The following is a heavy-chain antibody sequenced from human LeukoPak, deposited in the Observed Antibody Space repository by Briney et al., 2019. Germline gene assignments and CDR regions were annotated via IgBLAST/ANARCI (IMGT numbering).Heavy chain of an antibody. CDR3: ARLYSSSWYGHYYYGMDV. V-gene: IGHV4-4*07. D-gene: IGHD6-13*01. CDR1: GGSISSYY. J-gene: IGHJ6*02. Sequence: SETLSLTCTVPGGSISSYYWSWIRQPAGKGLEWIGRIYTSGSTNYNPSLKSRVTMSVDTSKNQFSLKLSSVTAADTAVYYCARLYSSSWYGHYYYGMDVWGQGTTVTVSS. CDR2: IYTSGST.